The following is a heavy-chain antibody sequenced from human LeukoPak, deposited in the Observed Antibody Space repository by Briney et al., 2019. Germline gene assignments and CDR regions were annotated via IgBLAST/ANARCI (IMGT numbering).Heavy chain of an antibody. J-gene: IGHJ4*02. V-gene: IGHV3-15*01. CDR1: GFTFSNAW. CDR2: IKSKTDGGTT. Sequence: GGSLRLSCAASGFTFSNAWMSWVRQAPGKGLEWVGRIKSKTDGGTTDYAAPVKGRFTISRDDSKNTLYLQMNSLKTEDTAVYYCTTQGFWNNYYLTFDYWGQGTLVTVSS. CDR3: TTQGFWNNYYLTFDY. D-gene: IGHD3-3*01.